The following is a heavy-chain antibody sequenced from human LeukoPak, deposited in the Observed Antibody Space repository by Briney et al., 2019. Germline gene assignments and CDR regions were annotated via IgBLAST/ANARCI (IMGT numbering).Heavy chain of an antibody. J-gene: IGHJ4*02. CDR3: AAEGVVVPAAMYY. CDR2: IYTSGST. Sequence: PSETLSLTCTVSGGSISSGSYYWSWIRQPAGKGLEWIGRIYTSGSTNYNPSLKSRVTISVDMSKNQFSLKLSSVTAADTAVYYCAAEGVVVPAAMYYWGQGTLVTVSS. V-gene: IGHV4-61*02. CDR1: GGSISSGSYY. D-gene: IGHD2-2*01.